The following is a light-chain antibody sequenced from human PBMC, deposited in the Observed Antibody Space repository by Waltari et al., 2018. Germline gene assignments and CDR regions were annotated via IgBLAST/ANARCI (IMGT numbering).Light chain of an antibody. CDR3: QQRSEWPIT. CDR1: QSVGSQ. J-gene: IGKJ4*01. V-gene: IGKV3-11*01. CDR2: DVY. Sequence: DIVLTQSPVTLSVSPGDRVTLSCRASQSVGSQLAWYQQKAGQAPRLLIHDVYNRAAGIPARFSGSGSGTDFSLTINSPEPEDSAVYFCQQRSEWPITFGGGTKVEIK.